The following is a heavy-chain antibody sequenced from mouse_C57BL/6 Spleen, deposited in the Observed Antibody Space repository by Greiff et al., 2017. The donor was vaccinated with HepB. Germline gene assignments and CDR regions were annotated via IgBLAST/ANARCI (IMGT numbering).Heavy chain of an antibody. D-gene: IGHD1-1*01. CDR2: ISYDGSN. Sequence: DVQLQESGPGLVKPSQSLSLTCSVTGYSITSGYYWNWIRQFPGNKLEWMGYISYDGSNNYNPSLKNRISITRDTSKNQFFLKLNSVTTEDTATYYCARFFSNYYGSSPLYAMDYWGQGTSVTVSS. V-gene: IGHV3-6*01. CDR3: ARFFSNYYGSSPLYAMDY. CDR1: GYSITSGYY. J-gene: IGHJ4*01.